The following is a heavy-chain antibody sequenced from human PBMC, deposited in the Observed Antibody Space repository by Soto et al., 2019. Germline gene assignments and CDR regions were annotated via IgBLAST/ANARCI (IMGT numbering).Heavy chain of an antibody. CDR1: GGSISSSSYY. V-gene: IGHV4-39*01. CDR3: ARRDYGAKSPPFDY. CDR2: INYSGST. J-gene: IGHJ4*02. Sequence: SETLSLTCTVSGGSISSSSYYWGWIRQPPGKGLEWIGSINYSGSTYYNPSLKSRVTISVDTSKNQFSLKLSSVTAADTAVYYCARRDYGAKSPPFDYWGQGTLVTVSS. D-gene: IGHD4-17*01.